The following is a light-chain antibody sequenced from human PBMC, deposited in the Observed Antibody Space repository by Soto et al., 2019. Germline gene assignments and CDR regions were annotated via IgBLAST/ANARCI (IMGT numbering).Light chain of an antibody. CDR3: QQSSSWPLT. V-gene: IGKV3-15*01. CDR2: GAS. Sequence: EIVMTQSPATLSVSPGERVTLSCRASQSVSSNLAWYQQKPGQAPRLLIYGASTRATGIPARFSGSGSGTDVALTISSLQSEDFAIYYCQQSSSWPLTFGGGTKVEIK. J-gene: IGKJ4*01. CDR1: QSVSSN.